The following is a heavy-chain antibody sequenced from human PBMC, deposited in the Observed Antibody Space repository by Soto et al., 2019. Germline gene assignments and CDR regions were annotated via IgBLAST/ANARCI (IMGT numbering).Heavy chain of an antibody. J-gene: IGHJ6*02. V-gene: IGHV4-39*01. CDR3: ARRKDGDYYYYGMDV. Sequence: SETLSLTCTVSGGSISSYYWGWIRQPPGKGLEWIGSIYYSGSTYYNPSLKSRVTISVDTSKIQFSLKLSSVTAADTAVYYCARRKDGDYYYYGMDVWGQRTTVTVSS. CDR2: IYYSGST. CDR1: GGSISSYY. D-gene: IGHD4-17*01.